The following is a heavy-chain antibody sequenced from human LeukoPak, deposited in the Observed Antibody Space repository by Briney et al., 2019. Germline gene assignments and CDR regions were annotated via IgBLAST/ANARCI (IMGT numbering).Heavy chain of an antibody. D-gene: IGHD1-26*01. CDR3: AIRYSGSYNDY. CDR1: GYRFTDYW. CDR2: IYPRDSDT. Sequence: GESLKISCKGSGYRFTDYWIGWVRQMPGKGLDWKGIIYPRDSDTRYSPSFQGQVTISADKSISTVYLQWSSLKASDAAMYYCAIRYSGSYNDYWGQGTLVTVSS. J-gene: IGHJ4*02. V-gene: IGHV5-51*01.